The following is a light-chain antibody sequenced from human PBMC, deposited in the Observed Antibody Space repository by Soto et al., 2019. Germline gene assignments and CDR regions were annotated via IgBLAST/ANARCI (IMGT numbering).Light chain of an antibody. CDR3: QQYNSYPCT. V-gene: IGKV1-5*01. Sequence: DIQMTQSPSTLSASVGDRVTITCRASQSISSWLAWYQQKPGKAPTLLIYDASSLESGVPSRFSGSGSGTEFTLTISSLQTDDFATYFGQQYNSYPCTFGQGTKVEI. J-gene: IGKJ1*01. CDR2: DAS. CDR1: QSISSW.